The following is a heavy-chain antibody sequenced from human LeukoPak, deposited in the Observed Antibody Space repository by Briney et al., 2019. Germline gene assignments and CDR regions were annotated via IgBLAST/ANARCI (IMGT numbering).Heavy chain of an antibody. CDR3: ATSSGTAAGRHGGFDP. CDR2: IYHSWST. V-gene: IGHV4-30-2*01. D-gene: IGHD6-13*01. Sequence: SQTLSLTCTVSGGSVSSDAYYWSWIRQPPGKGLEWIGYIYHSWSTYYNPSLKSRLSISVDRSKNQFSLQLTSVTAADTAVYYCATSSGTAAGRHGGFDPWGQGTLVTVSS. J-gene: IGHJ5*02. CDR1: GGSVSSDAYY.